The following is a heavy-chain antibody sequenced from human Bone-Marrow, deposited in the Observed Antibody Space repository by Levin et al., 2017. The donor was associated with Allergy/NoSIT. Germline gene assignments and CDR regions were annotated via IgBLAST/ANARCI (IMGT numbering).Heavy chain of an antibody. CDR2: ITRRSDYM. Sequence: AGESLRLSCAASGFNFSTYNMNWVRQTPGKGLEWVSSITRRSDYMYYADSVKGRFIISRDNAKNSLFLQMNSLRVDDTAVYYCAKDRTYGILWNYGMDVWGQGTTVTVSS. J-gene: IGHJ6*02. V-gene: IGHV3-21*01. CDR3: AKDRTYGILWNYGMDV. CDR1: GFNFSTYN. D-gene: IGHD4-17*01.